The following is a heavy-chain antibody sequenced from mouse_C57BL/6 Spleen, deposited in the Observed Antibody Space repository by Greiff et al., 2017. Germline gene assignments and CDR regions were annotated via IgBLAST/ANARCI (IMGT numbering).Heavy chain of an antibody. J-gene: IGHJ4*01. Sequence: QVQLQQSGPELVKPGASVKISCKASGYSFTSYYIHWVKQRPGQGLEWIGWIYPGSGNTKYHEKFKGKATLTADTSSSTAYMQLSSLTSEDDAVYYCGRNDYNDSYAMDYWGQGTSVTVSA. CDR1: GYSFTSYY. D-gene: IGHD2-4*01. CDR3: GRNDYNDSYAMDY. V-gene: IGHV1-66*01. CDR2: IYPGSGNT.